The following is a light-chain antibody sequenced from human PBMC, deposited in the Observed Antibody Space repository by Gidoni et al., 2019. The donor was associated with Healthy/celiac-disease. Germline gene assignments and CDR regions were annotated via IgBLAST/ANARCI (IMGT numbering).Light chain of an antibody. CDR1: QSISSY. CDR2: AAS. V-gene: IGKV1-39*01. CDR3: QQSYSTPLT. J-gene: IGKJ4*01. Sequence: DIQMTQSPSSLSASVGDRVTITCRASQSISSYLNWYQQKPGKAPKLRIYAASSLQSGVPSRFSGSGSGTDFTLTISSLKPEDFATYYCQQSYSTPLTFGGGTKVEIK.